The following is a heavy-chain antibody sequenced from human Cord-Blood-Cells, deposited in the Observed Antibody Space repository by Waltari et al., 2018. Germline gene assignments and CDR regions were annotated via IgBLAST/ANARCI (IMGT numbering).Heavy chain of an antibody. CDR2: ISYDGSNK. V-gene: IGHV3-30*18. Sequence: VQPGRSLRLSCAASGFTFSSYGMHWVRQAPGKGLDWVAVISYDGSNKYYADSVKGRFTIYRENSKNTLYLQMNSLRAEDTAVYYGAKHGWFDPWGQGTLVTVSS. J-gene: IGHJ5*02. CDR1: GFTFSSYG. CDR3: AKHGWFDP.